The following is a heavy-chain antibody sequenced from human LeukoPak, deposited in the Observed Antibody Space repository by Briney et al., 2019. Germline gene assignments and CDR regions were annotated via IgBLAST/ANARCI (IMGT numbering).Heavy chain of an antibody. Sequence: PSETLSLTCTVSGGSISTGGYYWSWIRQHPGKGLEWIGNIYYSGSTYYSPSLKSRVTMSVDTSKNQFSLTLISVTAADTAVYFCARAAPNCYDSSGSLRNPYFDYWGQGTLVTVSS. J-gene: IGHJ4*02. V-gene: IGHV4-31*03. CDR2: IYYSGST. CDR3: ARAAPNCYDSSGSLRNPYFDY. CDR1: GGSISTGGYY. D-gene: IGHD3-22*01.